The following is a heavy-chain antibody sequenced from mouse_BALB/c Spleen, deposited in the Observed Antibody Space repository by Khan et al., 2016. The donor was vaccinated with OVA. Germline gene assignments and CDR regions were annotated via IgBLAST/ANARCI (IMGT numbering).Heavy chain of an antibody. CDR1: GYTFTTAG. D-gene: IGHD2-14*01. J-gene: IGHJ4*01. Sequence: QIQLVQSGPELKKPGETVRISCKASGYTFTTAGMQWVQKMPGKGLKWIGWINTHSGVPKYAEDFKGRFAFSLETSASTVYLQITNLKNEDTATYFCARGGAAYYRNDGGAMDYWGQGTSVTASS. V-gene: IGHV9-4*02. CDR3: ARGGAAYYRNDGGAMDY. CDR2: INTHSGVP.